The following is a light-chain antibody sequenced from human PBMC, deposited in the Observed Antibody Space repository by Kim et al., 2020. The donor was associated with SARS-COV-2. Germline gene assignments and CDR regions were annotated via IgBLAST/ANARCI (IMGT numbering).Light chain of an antibody. J-gene: IGKJ1*01. CDR3: QQYSSYPRT. V-gene: IGKV1-5*03. CDR1: QSINRW. Sequence: DIQMTQSPSTLSASIGDRVTITCRASQSINRWLAWYQQKPGKAPRLLIYKTSTLDSGDSSRFSGSGSGTEFTLTISSLQPDDFATYYCQQYSSYPRTFGQGTKVDIK. CDR2: KTS.